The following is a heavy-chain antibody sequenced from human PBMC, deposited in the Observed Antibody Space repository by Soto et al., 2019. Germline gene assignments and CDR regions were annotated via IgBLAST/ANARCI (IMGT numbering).Heavy chain of an antibody. CDR2: IDPSDSRT. CDR1: GYMFPIYH. Sequence: GESLKISCEASGYMFPIYHISWVRQMPGKGREWVGKIDPSDSRTMYRPSSRARITIPVDKSINTAYLEWGRLKASDTAMYYCARHDSNGDVDFWGQGTQVTVSS. V-gene: IGHV5-10-1*01. CDR3: ARHDSNGDVDF. J-gene: IGHJ4*02. D-gene: IGHD2-8*01.